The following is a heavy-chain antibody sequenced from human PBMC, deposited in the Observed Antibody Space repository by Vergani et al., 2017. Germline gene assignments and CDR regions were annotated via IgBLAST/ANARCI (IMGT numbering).Heavy chain of an antibody. CDR3: AVGGSDVVVDAATGIDY. D-gene: IGHD2-15*01. J-gene: IGHJ4*02. CDR2: INHSGRT. Sequence: QVQLQQWGAGLLKPSETLSLTCAVYGGSFSGYYWSWIRQPPGKGLEWIGEINHSGRTNYNPSLKSRVTISVDTSKNQFSLKLSSVTAADTAVYYCAVGGSDVVVDAATGIDYWGQGTLVTVS. CDR1: GGSFSGYY. V-gene: IGHV4-34*01.